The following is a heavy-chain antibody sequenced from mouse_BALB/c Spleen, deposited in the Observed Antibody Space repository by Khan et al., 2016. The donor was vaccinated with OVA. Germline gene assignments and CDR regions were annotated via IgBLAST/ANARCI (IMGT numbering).Heavy chain of an antibody. CDR1: GYTFTDYY. CDR3: ARRNYFGYTCAY. Sequence: QVQLKQPGAELARPGASVKLSCKASGYTFTDYYINWVKQRTGQGLEWIGELYPRSGNTYYNEKFKGKATLTADKSSSIAYMQLSSLTSEDSAVYFCARRNYFGYTCAYWGQGTLITVSA. CDR2: LYPRSGNT. D-gene: IGHD1-2*01. J-gene: IGHJ3*01. V-gene: IGHV1-77*01.